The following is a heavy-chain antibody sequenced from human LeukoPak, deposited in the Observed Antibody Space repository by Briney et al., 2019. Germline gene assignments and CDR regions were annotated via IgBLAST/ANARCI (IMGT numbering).Heavy chain of an antibody. CDR1: GFTFSSYA. V-gene: IGHV3-23*01. CDR2: ISGSGGST. J-gene: IGHJ4*02. Sequence: GGSLRLSCAASGFTFSSYAMSWVRQAPGKGLEWVSAISGSGGSTYYADSVKGRFTISRDNSKNTLYLQMNSLRAEDTAVYYCAILDTAMVKGSFDYWGQGTLVTVSS. D-gene: IGHD5-18*01. CDR3: AILDTAMVKGSFDY.